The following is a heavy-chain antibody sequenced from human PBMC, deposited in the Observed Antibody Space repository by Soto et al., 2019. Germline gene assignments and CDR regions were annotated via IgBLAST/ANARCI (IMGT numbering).Heavy chain of an antibody. Sequence: PGGSLRLSCAASGFTFSNAWMNWVRQAPGKGLEWVGRIKSKTDGGTTDYAAPVKGRFTISRDDSKNTLYLQMSSLKTEDTAVYYCTTGGLHYYYGMDVWGQGTTVTVSS. D-gene: IGHD4-17*01. V-gene: IGHV3-15*07. CDR1: GFTFSNAW. CDR2: IKSKTDGGTT. J-gene: IGHJ6*02. CDR3: TTGGLHYYYGMDV.